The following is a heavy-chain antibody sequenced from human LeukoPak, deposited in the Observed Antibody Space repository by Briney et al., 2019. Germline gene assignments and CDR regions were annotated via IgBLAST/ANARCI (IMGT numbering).Heavy chain of an antibody. J-gene: IGHJ4*02. CDR3: ATKMISDSGGYEMAVEN. CDR2: IYSDGST. D-gene: IGHD5-12*01. Sequence: GGSLRLSCAASGFTVSNKYMSWVRQAPGKGLEWVSLIYSDGSTYYADSVKGRFSISRDNSKNTLYLQMNSLRADDTAVYYCATKMISDSGGYEMAVENWGQGTLVTVSS. V-gene: IGHV3-66*01. CDR1: GFTVSNKY.